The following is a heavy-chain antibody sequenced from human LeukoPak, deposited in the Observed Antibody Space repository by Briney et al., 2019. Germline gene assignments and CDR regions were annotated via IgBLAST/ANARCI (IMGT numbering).Heavy chain of an antibody. CDR2: INHSGST. D-gene: IGHD6-19*01. J-gene: IGHJ4*02. Sequence: KPSETLSLTCAVYGGSFSGYYWSWIRQPPGKGLEWIGEINHSGSTNYNPSLKSRVTISVDTSKNQFSLKLSSVTAADTAVYYCARVIAVAAHFDYWGQGTLVTVSS. V-gene: IGHV4-34*01. CDR1: GGSFSGYY. CDR3: ARVIAVAAHFDY.